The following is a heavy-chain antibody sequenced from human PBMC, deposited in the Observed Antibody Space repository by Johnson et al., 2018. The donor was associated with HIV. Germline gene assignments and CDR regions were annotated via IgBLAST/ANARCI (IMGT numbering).Heavy chain of an antibody. CDR1: GFTISSNY. Sequence: VQLVESGGGLIQPGGSLRLSCAASGFTISSNYMSWVRQAPGKGLEWVSGINWNGGSTGYADSVKGRFTISRDNAKNSLYLQMNSLRAEDTAVYFCAKVRSGYTEIDAFDIWGQGTMVTVSS. V-gene: IGHV3-20*04. CDR2: INWNGGST. D-gene: IGHD3-22*01. CDR3: AKVRSGYTEIDAFDI. J-gene: IGHJ3*02.